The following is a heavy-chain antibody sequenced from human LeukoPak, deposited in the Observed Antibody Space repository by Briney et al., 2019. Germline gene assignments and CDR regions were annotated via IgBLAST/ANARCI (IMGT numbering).Heavy chain of an antibody. V-gene: IGHV3-33*01. J-gene: IGHJ6*02. Sequence: GGSLRLSCAASGFTFTNHGFHWVRQAPGMGLEWVAAIWYDSSKESYADSVKGRFTISRDNSKNTVYLQMNSLRGEDTAVYYCARDPESSMDVWGQGTTVTVSS. CDR3: ARDPESSMDV. CDR1: GFTFTNHG. D-gene: IGHD1-14*01. CDR2: IWYDSSKE.